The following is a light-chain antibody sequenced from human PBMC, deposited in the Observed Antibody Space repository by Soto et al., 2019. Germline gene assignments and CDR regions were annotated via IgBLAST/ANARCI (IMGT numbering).Light chain of an antibody. CDR1: QFIGSN. J-gene: IGKJ4*01. CDR2: DAS. V-gene: IGKV3-15*01. CDR3: QQYNNWPPLT. Sequence: MTQSPATLSVSPGERATLSCRASQFIGSNLAWYQQKHGEAPGLLMYDASSRATGIPARFSGSGSGTEFTLTISSLQSEDFAIYYCQQYNNWPPLTFGGGTKVEIK.